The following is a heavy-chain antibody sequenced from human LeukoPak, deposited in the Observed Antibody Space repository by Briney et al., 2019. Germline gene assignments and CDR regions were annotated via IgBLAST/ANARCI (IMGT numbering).Heavy chain of an antibody. J-gene: IGHJ6*02. D-gene: IGHD2-15*01. CDR1: GGSISSYY. CDR2: IYYSGST. V-gene: IGHV4-59*01. CDR3: ASVTPRYCSGGSCYSEYYYYGMDV. Sequence: PQTLSLTCTVSGGSISSYYWSWVRQPPRKGLGWLGYIYYSGSTRSNPSRKSPVTISVDTSKEQFSLKLSSVTAADTAVYYCASVTPRYCSGGSCYSEYYYYGMDVWGQGTTVTVSS.